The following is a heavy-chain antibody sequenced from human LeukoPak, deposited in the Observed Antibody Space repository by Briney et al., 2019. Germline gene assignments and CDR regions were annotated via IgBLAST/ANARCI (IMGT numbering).Heavy chain of an antibody. V-gene: IGHV3-53*01. D-gene: IGHD6-19*01. CDR2: IYSGGST. CDR3: ARDYGVAEGY. Sequence: GGSLRLSCVASGFTVSSNYMSWVRQAPGKGLEWVSVIYSGGSTYYADSVKGRFTTSRDNSKNTLYLQMNSLRVEDTAVYYCARDYGVAEGYWGQGTLVTVSS. J-gene: IGHJ4*02. CDR1: GFTVSSNY.